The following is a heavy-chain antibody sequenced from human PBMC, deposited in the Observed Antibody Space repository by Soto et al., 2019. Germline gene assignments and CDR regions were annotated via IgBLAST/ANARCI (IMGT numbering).Heavy chain of an antibody. J-gene: IGHJ6*02. D-gene: IGHD3-10*01. CDR1: GYSFTSYW. Sequence: PGESLKISCKGSGYSFTSYWISWVRQMPGKGLEWMGRIDPSDSYTNYSPSFQGHVTISADKSISTAYLQWSSLKASDTAMYYCARHYYGSGSYPYYYYGMDVWGQGTTVTVSS. CDR3: ARHYYGSGSYPYYYYGMDV. V-gene: IGHV5-10-1*01. CDR2: IDPSDSYT.